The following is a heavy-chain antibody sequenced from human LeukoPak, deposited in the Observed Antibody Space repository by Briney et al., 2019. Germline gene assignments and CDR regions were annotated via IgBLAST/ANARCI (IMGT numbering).Heavy chain of an antibody. Sequence: GGSLRLSCVGSGFTFTTYNMNWVRQAPGKGLEWVSSLSGSSSYKYYADSVKGRFTISRDNAKNSLFLQMNSQRPEDTAIYYCARTSRRYSSGWYGDFDYWGQGTLVTVSS. CDR2: LSGSSSYK. V-gene: IGHV3-21*01. D-gene: IGHD6-19*01. CDR3: ARTSRRYSSGWYGDFDY. J-gene: IGHJ4*02. CDR1: GFTFTTYN.